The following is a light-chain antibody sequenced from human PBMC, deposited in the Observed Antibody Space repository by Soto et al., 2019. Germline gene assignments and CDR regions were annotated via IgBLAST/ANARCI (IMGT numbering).Light chain of an antibody. CDR1: QSVSSY. J-gene: IGKJ3*01. CDR3: QQRSNWLGFT. Sequence: EIVLTQSPATLSLSPGERATLSCRASQSVSSYLAWYQQKPGQAPRLLIYDASNRATGIPARFSGSGSGTDFTLTISSLEPEDFAVYYCQQRSNWLGFTFVPGTKSGYQT. CDR2: DAS. V-gene: IGKV3-11*01.